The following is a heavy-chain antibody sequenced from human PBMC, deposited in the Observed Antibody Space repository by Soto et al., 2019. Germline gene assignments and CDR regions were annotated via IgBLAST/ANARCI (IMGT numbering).Heavy chain of an antibody. Sequence: GGSLRLSCAASGFAFSSYAMSWVRQAPGKGLEWVSAISGSGGSTYYADSVKGRFTISRDNSKNTLYLQMNSLRAEDPAVYYCAKGGRGITFGGVIAPFDYWGQGTLVTVSS. D-gene: IGHD3-16*02. CDR1: GFAFSSYA. J-gene: IGHJ4*02. CDR3: AKGGRGITFGGVIAPFDY. V-gene: IGHV3-23*01. CDR2: ISGSGGST.